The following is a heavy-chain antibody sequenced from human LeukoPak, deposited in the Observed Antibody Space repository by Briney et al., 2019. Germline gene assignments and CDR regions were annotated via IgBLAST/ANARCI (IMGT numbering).Heavy chain of an antibody. J-gene: IGHJ6*03. Sequence: SETLSLTCTISGYSISSGYYWGWIRQPPGKGLEWIGSIYHSGSTYYNPSLKSRVTISVDTSKNQFSLKLNSVTAADTAVYYCARAFVRGVSSYYFYMDVWGKGATVTISS. CDR2: IYHSGST. CDR1: GYSISSGYY. D-gene: IGHD3-10*01. V-gene: IGHV4-38-2*02. CDR3: ARAFVRGVSSYYFYMDV.